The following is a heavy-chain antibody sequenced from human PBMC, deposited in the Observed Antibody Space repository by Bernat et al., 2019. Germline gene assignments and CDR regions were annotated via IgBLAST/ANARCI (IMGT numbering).Heavy chain of an antibody. Sequence: EVQLVESGGGLVKPGGSLRLSCAASGFTFSNAWMSWVRQAPGKGLEWVGRIKSKTDGGTTDYAAPVKGRFTISRDDSKNTLYLQMNSLKTEDTAVYYCTTDRGYSYVGVFDYWGQGTLVTVSS. J-gene: IGHJ4*02. V-gene: IGHV3-15*01. D-gene: IGHD5-18*01. CDR1: GFTFSNAW. CDR3: TTDRGYSYVGVFDY. CDR2: IKSKTDGGTT.